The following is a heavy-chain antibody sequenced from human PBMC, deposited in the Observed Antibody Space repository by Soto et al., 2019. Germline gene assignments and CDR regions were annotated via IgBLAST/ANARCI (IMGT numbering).Heavy chain of an antibody. J-gene: IGHJ4*02. Sequence: SETLSLTCTVSGGSISSGGYYWSWIRQHPGKGLEWIGYIYYSGSTYYNPSLKSRVTISVDTSKNQFSLKLSSVTAADTAKYFCAREGNLGRWLQPLDFWGQGTLVTVSS. CDR1: GGSISSGGYY. V-gene: IGHV4-31*03. CDR3: AREGNLGRWLQPLDF. CDR2: IYYSGST. D-gene: IGHD5-12*01.